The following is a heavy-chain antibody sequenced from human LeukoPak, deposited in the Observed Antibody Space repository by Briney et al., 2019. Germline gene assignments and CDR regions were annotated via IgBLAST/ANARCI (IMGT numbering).Heavy chain of an antibody. V-gene: IGHV3-23*01. CDR3: AKDSNPAGYYYMDV. CDR2: ISGSGGST. D-gene: IGHD1-14*01. J-gene: IGHJ6*03. CDR1: GFSFSSYA. Sequence: GGSLRLSCAASGFSFSSYAVSWVRQAPGKGLEWVSVISGSGGSTYYADSVKGRFTISRDNSKNTLYLQMNSLRAEDTAVYYCAKDSNPAGYYYMDVWGKGTTVTVSS.